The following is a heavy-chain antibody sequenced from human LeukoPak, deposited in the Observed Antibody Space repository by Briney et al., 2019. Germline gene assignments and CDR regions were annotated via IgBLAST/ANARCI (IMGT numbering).Heavy chain of an antibody. CDR3: AREYGDPIDY. J-gene: IGHJ4*02. V-gene: IGHV3-7*01. CDR2: IKQDGSEK. D-gene: IGHD4-17*01. CDR1: GFTFRDYW. Sequence: GGSLRLSCAASGFTFRDYWMSWVRQAPGKGLEWVANIKQDGSEKYYVDSVKGRFTISRDNAKNSLYLQMNSLRAEDTAVYYCAREYGDPIDYWGQGTLVTVSS.